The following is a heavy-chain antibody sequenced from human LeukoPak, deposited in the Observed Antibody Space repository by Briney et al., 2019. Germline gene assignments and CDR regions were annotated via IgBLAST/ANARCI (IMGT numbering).Heavy chain of an antibody. J-gene: IGHJ4*02. V-gene: IGHV3-23*01. CDR1: GFTFSSYA. Sequence: GGSLRLSCAASGFTFSSYAMSWVRQAPGKGLEWVSAISGRGGSTYYADSVKGRFTISRDNSKNTLYLQMNSLRAEDTAVYYCAKDNLPASYGYPGLYDYWGQGTLVTVSS. CDR3: AKDNLPASYGYPGLYDY. D-gene: IGHD5-18*01. CDR2: ISGRGGST.